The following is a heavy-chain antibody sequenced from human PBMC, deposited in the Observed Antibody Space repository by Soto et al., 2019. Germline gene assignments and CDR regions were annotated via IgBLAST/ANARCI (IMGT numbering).Heavy chain of an antibody. CDR3: AREGGAGLRVVPAASDY. V-gene: IGHV1-18*01. CDR2: ISAYNGNT. Sequence: QVQLVQSGAEVKKPRASVKVSCKASGYTFTSDGISWVRQAPGKGLEWMGWISAYNGNTNYAQKLQGRVTMTTDTSTSSAYMELRSLRSDDTAVYYCAREGGAGLRVVPAASDYWGQGTLVTVSS. J-gene: IGHJ4*02. CDR1: GYTFTSDG. D-gene: IGHD2-2*01.